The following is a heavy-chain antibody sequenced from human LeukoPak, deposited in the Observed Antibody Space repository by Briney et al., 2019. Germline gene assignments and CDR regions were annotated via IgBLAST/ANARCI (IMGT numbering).Heavy chain of an antibody. J-gene: IGHJ3*02. CDR3: ARPASGYLNDAFDI. V-gene: IGHV1-3*01. CDR1: GYTFTSYA. D-gene: IGHD3-3*01. Sequence: ASVKVSCKASGYTFTSYAMHWVRQAPGQRLEWMGWINAGNGNTKYSQKFQGRVTITRDTSASTAYMELSRLRSDDTAVYYCARPASGYLNDAFDIWGQGTMVTVSS. CDR2: INAGNGNT.